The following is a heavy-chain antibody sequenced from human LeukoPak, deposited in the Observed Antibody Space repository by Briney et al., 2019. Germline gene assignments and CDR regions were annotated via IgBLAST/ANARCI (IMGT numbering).Heavy chain of an antibody. Sequence: GGSLRLSCAASGFTFSSYAMSWVRQAPGKGLEWVSANGDTGSSTHYADSVKGRFTISRDNSKNTLYLQMNSLRAEDTAVYFCAKGYTGSYKDWGQGTLVIVSS. V-gene: IGHV3-23*01. J-gene: IGHJ4*02. CDR2: NGDTGSST. CDR3: AKGYTGSYKD. CDR1: GFTFSSYA. D-gene: IGHD1-26*01.